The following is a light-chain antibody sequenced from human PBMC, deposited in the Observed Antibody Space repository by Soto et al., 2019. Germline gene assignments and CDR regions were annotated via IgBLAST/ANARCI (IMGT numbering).Light chain of an antibody. CDR3: PQYNSSPT. J-gene: IGKJ4*01. Sequence: DIQLTQFPSTLSASVGDKVTITCRASESVNRWLAWYQQKPGKAPKLLIYKASTLENGVPSRLRGSGSGAEFTPPFTTLQPDVFATNAGPQYNSSPTFGGGTK. CDR2: KAS. CDR1: ESVNRW. V-gene: IGKV1-5*03.